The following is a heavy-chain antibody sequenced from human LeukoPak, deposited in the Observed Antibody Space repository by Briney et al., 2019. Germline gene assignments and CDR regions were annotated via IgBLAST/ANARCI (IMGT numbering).Heavy chain of an antibody. V-gene: IGHV3-21*01. D-gene: IGHD4-11*01. Sequence: GGSLRLSCAASGFTFSSYSMNWVRQAPGKGLEWVSSISSSSSCIYYADSVKGRFTISRDNAKNSLYLQMNSLRAEDTAVYYCARDGSNSNWFDPWGQGTLVTVSS. J-gene: IGHJ5*02. CDR2: ISSSSSCI. CDR3: ARDGSNSNWFDP. CDR1: GFTFSSYS.